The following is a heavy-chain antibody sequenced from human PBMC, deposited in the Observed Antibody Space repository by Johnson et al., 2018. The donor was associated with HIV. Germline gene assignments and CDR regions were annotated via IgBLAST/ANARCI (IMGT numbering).Heavy chain of an antibody. D-gene: IGHD2-15*01. J-gene: IGHJ3*02. V-gene: IGHV3-30-3*01. CDR3: ARDGGVVGAFDI. Sequence: QVQLVESGGGVVQPGRSLRLSCAASGFTFSSYAMHGVRQAPGKGLEWVAVISYDGSNKYYADSVKGRFTISRDNSKNTLYLQMNSLRAEDTALYYCARDGGVVGAFDIWGQGTMVTVSS. CDR1: GFTFSSYA. CDR2: ISYDGSNK.